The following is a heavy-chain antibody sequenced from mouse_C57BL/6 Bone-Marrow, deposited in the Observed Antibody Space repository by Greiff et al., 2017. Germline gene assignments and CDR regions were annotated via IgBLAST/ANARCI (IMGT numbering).Heavy chain of an antibody. CDR2: FDPSDSYT. Sequence: VQLQQPGAELVKPGASVKLSCKASGYTFTSYWMQWVKQRPGQGLEWIGEFDPSDSYTNYNQKVKGKATLTVDTSSSTAYMQLSSLTSEDSAVYYCAREVVDYWGQGTTLTVSS. CDR1: GYTFTSYW. CDR3: AREVVDY. V-gene: IGHV1-50*01. J-gene: IGHJ2*01.